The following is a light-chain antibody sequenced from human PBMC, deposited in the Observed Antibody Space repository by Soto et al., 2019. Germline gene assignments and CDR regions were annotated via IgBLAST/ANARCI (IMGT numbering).Light chain of an antibody. CDR2: GAS. J-gene: IGKJ1*01. V-gene: IGKV3-15*01. CDR3: QEYNNWPPRT. CDR1: QSVSSN. Sequence: IVMTQSPATLSVSPGERATLSCRASQSVSSNLAWYQQKPGQAPRLLIYGASTRATGIPARFSGSGSGTEFTLTISSLQSEDFAVYYCQEYNNWPPRTFGQGTKVEMK.